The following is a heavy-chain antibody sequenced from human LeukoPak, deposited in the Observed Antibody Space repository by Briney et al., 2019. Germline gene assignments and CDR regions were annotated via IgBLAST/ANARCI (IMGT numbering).Heavy chain of an antibody. D-gene: IGHD2-2*02. CDR1: GYTFTSYG. CDR2: INPNSGGT. V-gene: IGHV1-2*02. J-gene: IGHJ5*02. Sequence: ASVKVSCKASGYTFTSYGISWVRQAPGQGLEWMGWINPNSGGTNYAQKFQGRVTMTRDTSISTAYMELSRLRSDDTAVYYCARVLRCSSTSCYKRENWFDPWGQGTLVTVSS. CDR3: ARVLRCSSTSCYKRENWFDP.